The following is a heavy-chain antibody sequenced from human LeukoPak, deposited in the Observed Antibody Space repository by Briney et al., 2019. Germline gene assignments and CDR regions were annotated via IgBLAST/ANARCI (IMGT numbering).Heavy chain of an antibody. Sequence: SVKVSCKASGGTFSSYAISWVRQAPGQGLEWMGGIIPIFGTANYAQKFKGRVTITTDESTSTAYMELNSLRAEDTAVYYCAKFVAGEVVVVPFDYWGQGTLVTVSS. CDR3: AKFVAGEVVVVPFDY. CDR2: IIPIFGTA. D-gene: IGHD3-22*01. CDR1: GGTFSSYA. J-gene: IGHJ4*02. V-gene: IGHV1-69*05.